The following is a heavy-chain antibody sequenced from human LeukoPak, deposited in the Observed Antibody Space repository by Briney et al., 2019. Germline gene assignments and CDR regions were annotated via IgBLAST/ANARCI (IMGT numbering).Heavy chain of an antibody. J-gene: IGHJ3*02. CDR1: GGTFSSYA. V-gene: IGHV1-2*02. Sequence: GASVKVSCKASGGTFSSYAISWVRQAPGQGLEWMGGIIPNSGGTNYAQKFQGRVTMTRDTSISTAYMELSRLRSDDTAVYYCAREDGYKGDAFDIWGQGTMVTVSS. CDR3: AREDGYKGDAFDI. D-gene: IGHD5-24*01. CDR2: IIPNSGGT.